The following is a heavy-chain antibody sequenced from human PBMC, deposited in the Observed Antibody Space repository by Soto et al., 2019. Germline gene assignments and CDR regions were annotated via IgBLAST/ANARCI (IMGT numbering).Heavy chain of an antibody. J-gene: IGHJ6*02. V-gene: IGHV3-48*02. D-gene: IGHD3-3*01. CDR2: ISSSSSTI. CDR1: GFTFSSYS. Sequence: PGGSLRLSCAASGFTFSSYSMNWVRQAPGKGLEWVSYISSSSSTIYYADSVKGRFTISRDNAKNSLYLQMNSLRDEDTAVYYCARAGGYDFWSGYYPNWEPASLRMDVWGQGTRSPSP. CDR3: ARAGGYDFWSGYYPNWEPASLRMDV.